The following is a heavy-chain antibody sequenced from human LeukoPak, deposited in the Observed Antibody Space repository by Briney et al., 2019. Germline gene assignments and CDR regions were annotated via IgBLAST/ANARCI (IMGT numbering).Heavy chain of an antibody. CDR3: ARGVRWLQLSHFDY. J-gene: IGHJ4*02. V-gene: IGHV4-31*03. D-gene: IGHD5-24*01. CDR2: IYYSGST. Sequence: PSQTLSLTCPVSSGSISSGVYYWSWIRQHPGKGLEWIGYIYYSGSTYYNPSLKSRVTISVDTSKNQFSLKLSSVTAADTAVYYCARGVRWLQLSHFDYWGKGTLVTVSS. CDR1: SGSISSGVYY.